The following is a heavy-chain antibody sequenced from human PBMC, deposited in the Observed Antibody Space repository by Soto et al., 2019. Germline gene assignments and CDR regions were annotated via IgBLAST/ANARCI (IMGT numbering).Heavy chain of an antibody. CDR3: AADRRGSSPSGYYYYYYGIHYGMDV. CDR2: IVVGSGNT. D-gene: IGHD3-10*01. V-gene: IGHV1-58*01. J-gene: IGHJ6*02. CDR1: GFTFTSSA. Sequence: SVKVSCKASGFTFTSSAVQWVRQARGQRLEWIGWIVVGSGNTNYAQKFQERVTITRDMSTSTAYMELSSLRSEDTAVYYCAADRRGSSPSGYYYYYYGIHYGMDVWGQGTTVTVSS.